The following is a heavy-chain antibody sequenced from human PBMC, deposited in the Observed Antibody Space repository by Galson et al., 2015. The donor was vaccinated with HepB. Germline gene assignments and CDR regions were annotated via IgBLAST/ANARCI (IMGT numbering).Heavy chain of an antibody. V-gene: IGHV1-3*01. CDR3: ARENTSTGFDH. J-gene: IGHJ4*02. D-gene: IGHD1-1*01. Sequence: SVKVSCKAFGYTFPDYAIHWLRQAPGQRLEWMGWINAGNGNTKYSRKFQGRVTITRDTSASTAYMQFSLTSEDTAVYYCARENTSTGFDHWGQGAQVTVSS. CDR1: GYTFPDYA. CDR2: INAGNGNT.